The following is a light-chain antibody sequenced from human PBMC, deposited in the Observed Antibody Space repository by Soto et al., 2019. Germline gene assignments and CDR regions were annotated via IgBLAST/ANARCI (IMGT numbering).Light chain of an antibody. CDR1: QTITNS. J-gene: IGKJ1*01. Sequence: DIQMTQSPSSLSASVGDRVTITCRTSQTITNSLNWYQQKPGRAPKLLIYAISNLQSGVPSRFSGSGSGTDFTLTISSLHPEDFATYHCQQSDTTPWTFGQGTEVAIK. V-gene: IGKV1-39*01. CDR2: AIS. CDR3: QQSDTTPWT.